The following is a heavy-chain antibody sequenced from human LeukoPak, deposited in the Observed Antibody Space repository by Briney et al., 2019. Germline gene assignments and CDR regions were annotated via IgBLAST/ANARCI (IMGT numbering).Heavy chain of an antibody. D-gene: IGHD3-10*01. CDR2: IYYSGDV. Sequence: SETLSLTCTVSGGSITGSYWSWVRQTPGQGLEWIGHIYYSGDVNYNPSLKSRITISLDTSLSQFSLKLNSLPASDTAVYYCAKEGYGSGSYGWLDPWGQGTLVTVSS. CDR1: GGSITGSY. V-gene: IGHV4-59*01. CDR3: AKEGYGSGSYGWLDP. J-gene: IGHJ5*02.